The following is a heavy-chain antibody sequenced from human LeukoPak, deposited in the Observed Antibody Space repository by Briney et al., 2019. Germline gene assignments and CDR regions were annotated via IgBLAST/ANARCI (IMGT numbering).Heavy chain of an antibody. J-gene: IGHJ4*02. CDR1: GGSISSYY. Sequence: SETLSLTCTVSGGSISSYYWSWIRQPAGKGLEWIGRIYASGSTKNNPSLESRVTMSVDTSKNQFSLKLSSVTAADTAVYYCARLGREAFDYWGQGTLVTVSS. CDR3: ARLGREAFDY. V-gene: IGHV4-4*07. CDR2: IYASGST. D-gene: IGHD1-26*01.